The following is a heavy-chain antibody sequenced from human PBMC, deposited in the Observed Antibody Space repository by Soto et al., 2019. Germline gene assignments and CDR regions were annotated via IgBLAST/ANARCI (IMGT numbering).Heavy chain of an antibody. J-gene: IGHJ6*02. CDR2: IWNDGSNN. V-gene: IGHV3-33*01. CDR1: GFTFNNYG. Sequence: QVQLVESGGGVVQPGRSVRLSCAASGFTFNNYGMHWVRQAPGKGLEWLAVIWNDGSNNYYANSVKGRFTISRDNSKNTLYLQMNSLRAEDAAVYYCARRQIPPPTRGAANARGGMDVWGQGTTVTVSS. D-gene: IGHD6-25*01. CDR3: ARRQIPPPTRGAANARGGMDV.